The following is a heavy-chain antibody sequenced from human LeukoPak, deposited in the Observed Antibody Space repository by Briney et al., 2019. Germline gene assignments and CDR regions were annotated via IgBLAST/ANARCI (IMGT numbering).Heavy chain of an antibody. D-gene: IGHD5-18*01. CDR1: GGTFNSYA. J-gene: IGHJ5*02. CDR3: ARDASPRYSYGPSWFDP. V-gene: IGHV1-69*06. CDR2: IIPIFGTT. Sequence: ASVRVSCKASGGTFNSYAISWVRQAPGQGREWMGGIIPIFGTTNYARKFRGRVTLTADKSTRTAYMELSSLRSEDTAVYYCARDASPRYSYGPSWFDPWGQGTLVTVSS.